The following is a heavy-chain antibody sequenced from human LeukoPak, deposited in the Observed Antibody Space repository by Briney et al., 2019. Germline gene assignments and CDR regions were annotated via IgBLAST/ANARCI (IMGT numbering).Heavy chain of an antibody. CDR2: INWGGHST. Sequence: PGGSLRLSCAASGFTFDDYTMHWVRQAPGQGLEWVSLINWGGHSTYYADSVKGRFTISRDNSKNSLYLQMNSLRTEDTALYYCTRGARYNWNDLNVGFDYWGQGALVTVSS. D-gene: IGHD1-20*01. V-gene: IGHV3-43*01. CDR3: TRGARYNWNDLNVGFDY. J-gene: IGHJ4*02. CDR1: GFTFDDYT.